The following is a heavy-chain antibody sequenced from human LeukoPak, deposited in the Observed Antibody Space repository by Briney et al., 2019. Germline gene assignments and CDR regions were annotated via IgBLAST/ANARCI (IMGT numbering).Heavy chain of an antibody. Sequence: PGGSLRLSCAASGFTFSSYAMSWVRQAPGKGLEWVSAISGSGCSTYYAGSVKGRFTISRDNYKNTLYLQMNSLRAEDTAVYYCAGELVVVAAFDYWGQGTLVTVSS. D-gene: IGHD2-15*01. V-gene: IGHV3-23*01. CDR2: ISGSGCST. CDR1: GFTFSSYA. CDR3: AGELVVVAAFDY. J-gene: IGHJ4*02.